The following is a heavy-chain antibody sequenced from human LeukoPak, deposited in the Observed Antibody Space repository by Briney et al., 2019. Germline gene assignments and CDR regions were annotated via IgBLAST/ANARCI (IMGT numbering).Heavy chain of an antibody. D-gene: IGHD3-22*01. V-gene: IGHV4-61*01. CDR3: ARESRAYDSSGYYYVSYAFDI. CDR2: IYYSGST. Sequence: SETLSLTCTVSGGSVSSGSYYWSWIRQPPGKGLEWIGYIYYSGSTNYNPSLKSRVTISVDTSKNQFSLKLSSVAAADTAVYYCARESRAYDSSGYYYVSYAFDIWGQGTMVTVSS. CDR1: GGSVSSGSYY. J-gene: IGHJ3*02.